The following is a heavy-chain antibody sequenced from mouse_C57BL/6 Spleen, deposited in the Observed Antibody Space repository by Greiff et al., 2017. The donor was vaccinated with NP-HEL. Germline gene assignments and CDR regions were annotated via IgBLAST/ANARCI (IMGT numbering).Heavy chain of an antibody. V-gene: IGHV1-82*01. J-gene: IGHJ1*03. CDR3: AKVATTVPQSYWYFDV. Sequence: VQLQQSGPELVKPGASVKISCKASGYAFSSSWMNWVKQRPGKGLEWIGRIYPGDGDTNYNGKFKGKATLTADKSSSTAYMQLSSLTSEDSAVYFCAKVATTVPQSYWYFDVWGTGTTVTVSS. CDR2: IYPGDGDT. D-gene: IGHD1-1*01. CDR1: GYAFSSSW.